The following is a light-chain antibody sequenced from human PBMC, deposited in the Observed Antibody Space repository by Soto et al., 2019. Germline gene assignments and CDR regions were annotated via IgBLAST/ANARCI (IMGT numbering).Light chain of an antibody. CDR3: LSRFDWPT. V-gene: IGKV3-11*01. CDR1: QSVSAY. J-gene: IGKJ4*01. Sequence: EVVLTQSPDALSLSPGERATVSCRASQSVSAYLAWYQQRPGQAPRLLIYDVSNRAPGIPDRFSGGGSGTDFTLSISSLQPDDSATFYCLSRFDWPTFGGGATLEIK. CDR2: DVS.